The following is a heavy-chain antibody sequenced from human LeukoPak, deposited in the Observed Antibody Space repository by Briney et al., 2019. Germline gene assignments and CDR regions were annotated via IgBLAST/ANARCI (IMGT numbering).Heavy chain of an antibody. Sequence: SETLSLTCAVSGGSISGYYWSWIRHPPAKGLELIGEINHSGSTNYNPSLKSRVTISVDTSKDQFSLKLSSVTAADTAVYYCARGLLWFGELFTEYYGMDVWGKGTTVTVSS. D-gene: IGHD3-10*01. CDR2: INHSGST. V-gene: IGHV4-34*01. CDR3: ARGLLWFGELFTEYYGMDV. CDR1: GGSISGYY. J-gene: IGHJ6*04.